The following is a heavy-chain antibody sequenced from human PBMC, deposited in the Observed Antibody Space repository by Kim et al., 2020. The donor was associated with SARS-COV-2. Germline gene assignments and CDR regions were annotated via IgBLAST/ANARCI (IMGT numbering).Heavy chain of an antibody. Sequence: SETLSLTCTVSGGSISSSSYYWGWIRQPPGKGLEWIGSIYYSGSTYYNPSLKSRVTISVDTSKNQFSLKLSSVTAADTAVYYCARDLRARWFGELFGYWG. J-gene: IGHJ4*01. CDR2: IYYSGST. CDR3: ARDLRARWFGELFGY. V-gene: IGHV4-39*07. CDR1: GGSISSSSYY. D-gene: IGHD3-10*01.